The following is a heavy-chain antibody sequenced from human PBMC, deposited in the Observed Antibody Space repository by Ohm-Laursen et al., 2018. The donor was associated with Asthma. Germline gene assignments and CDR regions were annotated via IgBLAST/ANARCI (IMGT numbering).Heavy chain of an antibody. D-gene: IGHD2-8*02. CDR3: ARDFCTGGFCPKAFDP. J-gene: IGHJ5*02. CDR1: GFTFSLYA. CDR2: ISSDSVTI. Sequence: SLRLSCTASGFTFSLYAINWVRQAPGKGLEWVSYISSDSVTIYYADSVKGRFTISRDIAKNTLYLEMHSLRAEDTGVYFCARDFCTGGFCPKAFDPWGQGTLVTVSS. V-gene: IGHV3-48*01.